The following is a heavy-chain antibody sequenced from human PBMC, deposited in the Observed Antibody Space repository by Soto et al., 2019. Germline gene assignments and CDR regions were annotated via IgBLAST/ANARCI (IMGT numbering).Heavy chain of an antibody. CDR1: GGTFSSYA. Sequence: QVQLVQSGAEVKKPGSSVKVSCKASGGTFSSYAISWVRQAPGHGLEWMGGIIPIFGTANYAQKFQGRVTITADESTSTAYMELSSLRSEDTAVYYCASSPYYYDSSGYYLSFDYWGQGTLVTVSS. J-gene: IGHJ4*02. V-gene: IGHV1-69*01. CDR2: IIPIFGTA. CDR3: ASSPYYYDSSGYYLSFDY. D-gene: IGHD3-22*01.